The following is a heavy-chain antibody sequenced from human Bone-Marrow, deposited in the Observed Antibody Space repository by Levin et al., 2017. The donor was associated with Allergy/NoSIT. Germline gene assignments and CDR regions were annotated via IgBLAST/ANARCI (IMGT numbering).Heavy chain of an antibody. V-gene: IGHV4-39*07. CDR3: ARLADNWNVNWFDP. Sequence: SQTLSLTCTVSGATINSTNYYWGWIRQPPGKGLEWIGTIYYNSYTYYNPSLKSRVTISKDTSKNQFSLKLSSVTAADTAVYYCARLADNWNVNWFDPWGQGTLVTVSS. D-gene: IGHD1-20*01. CDR1: GATINSTNYY. CDR2: IYYNSYT. J-gene: IGHJ5*02.